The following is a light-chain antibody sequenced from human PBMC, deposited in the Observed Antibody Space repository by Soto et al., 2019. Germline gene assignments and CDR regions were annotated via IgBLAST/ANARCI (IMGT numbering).Light chain of an antibody. CDR3: SSYTSRTTLV. CDR1: SSDVGAYNY. J-gene: IGLJ1*01. V-gene: IGLV2-14*01. Sequence: PASVSGSPGQSITISCTGTSSDVGAYNYVSWYQQHPGKAPKLMIYEVNYRPSGVSNRFSGSKSGNTASLTISGLQAEDEADYYCSSYTSRTTLVFGTGTKV. CDR2: EVN.